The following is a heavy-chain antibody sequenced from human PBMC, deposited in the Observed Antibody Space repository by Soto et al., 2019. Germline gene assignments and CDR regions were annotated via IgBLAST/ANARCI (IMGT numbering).Heavy chain of an antibody. J-gene: IGHJ6*03. V-gene: IGHV1-8*01. Sequence: QVQLVQSGAEVKKPGASVKVSCKASGYTFTSYDINWVRQATGQGLEWMGWMNPNSGNTGYAQKFQGRVTMTRNTSLSTAYMELGSLRSEDTAVYYCARGPGSWYYYYMDVWGKGTTVTASS. CDR1: GYTFTSYD. CDR2: MNPNSGNT. D-gene: IGHD6-13*01. CDR3: ARGPGSWYYYYMDV.